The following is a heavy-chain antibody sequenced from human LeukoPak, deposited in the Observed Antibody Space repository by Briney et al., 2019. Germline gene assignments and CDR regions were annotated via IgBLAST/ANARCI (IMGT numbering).Heavy chain of an antibody. CDR3: AKDLYYYGSGTDY. CDR2: IFSGDST. CDR1: GFTVSGNY. Sequence: GGSLRLPCAASGFTVSGNYMSWVRQAPGKGVEWVSVIFSGDSTYYADSVKGRFTISRDNSKNTLYLQMNSLRAEDTAVYYCAKDLYYYGSGTDYWGQGTLVTVSS. J-gene: IGHJ4*02. D-gene: IGHD3-10*01. V-gene: IGHV3-66*01.